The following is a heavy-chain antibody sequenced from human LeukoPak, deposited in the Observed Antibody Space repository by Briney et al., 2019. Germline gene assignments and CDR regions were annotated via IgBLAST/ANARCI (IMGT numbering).Heavy chain of an antibody. D-gene: IGHD5-12*01. V-gene: IGHV3-48*01. CDR1: GFNFIDYS. CDR2: IGISSGNT. CDR3: ARDHRYAFDN. Sequence: HAGGSLRLSCAASGFNFIDYSMNWVRQAPGKGLGWISYIGISSGNTKYADSVKGRFTISRDKARNSLYLQMNSLRVEDTAVYYCARDHRYAFDNWGHGTLVTVSS. J-gene: IGHJ4*01.